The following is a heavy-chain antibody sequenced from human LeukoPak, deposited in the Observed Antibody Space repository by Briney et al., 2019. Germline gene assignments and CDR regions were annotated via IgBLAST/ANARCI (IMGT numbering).Heavy chain of an antibody. CDR2: ISRTSNYK. Sequence: PGGSLRLSCAASGLPFNTYSMTWVRQAPGKGLEWVSTISRTSNYKYTADSLKGRFTTSRENAEKSLFLQMNNVRDDDTAVYYCVTKASISGVKRYWGQGTLVTVSS. J-gene: IGHJ4*02. D-gene: IGHD3-10*01. CDR1: GLPFNTYS. CDR3: VTKASISGVKRY. V-gene: IGHV3-21*01.